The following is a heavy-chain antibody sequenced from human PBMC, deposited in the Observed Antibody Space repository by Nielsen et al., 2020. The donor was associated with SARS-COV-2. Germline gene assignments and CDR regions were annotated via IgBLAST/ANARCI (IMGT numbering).Heavy chain of an antibody. V-gene: IGHV3-30-3*01. D-gene: IGHD1-14*01. CDR1: GFIFSSYD. CDR3: ARGRRVGTTIFEH. Sequence: GGSLRLSCAASGFIFSSYDMYWVRQAPGKGLEWVAVISYNGNDKDYADSVKGRFTISRDNAKNSLYLQMNSLRVEDTALYYCARGRRVGTTIFEHWGQGTLVTVSS. J-gene: IGHJ4*02. CDR2: ISYNGNDK.